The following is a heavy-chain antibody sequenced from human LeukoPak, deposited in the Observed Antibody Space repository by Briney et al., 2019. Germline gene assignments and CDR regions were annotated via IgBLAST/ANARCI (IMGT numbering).Heavy chain of an antibody. Sequence: PSETLSLTCAVYGGSFSGYYWSWIRQPPGKGLEWIGEINHSGSTNYNPSLKSRVTISVDTSKNQFSLKLSSVTAADTAVYYCARQGGERFVVVPAAMSVVDYWGQGTLVTVSS. CDR3: ARQGGERFVVVPAAMSVVDY. J-gene: IGHJ4*02. V-gene: IGHV4-34*01. D-gene: IGHD2-2*01. CDR1: GGSFSGYY. CDR2: INHSGST.